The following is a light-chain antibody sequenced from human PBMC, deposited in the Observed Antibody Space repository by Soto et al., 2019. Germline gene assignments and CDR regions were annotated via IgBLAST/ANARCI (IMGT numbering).Light chain of an antibody. CDR1: QSISTY. Sequence: DIQMTQSPSSLSASVGDRVTITCRASQSISTYLNWYQQKPGNAPNLLIYAASTLQSGVPSRFSGSGSRTDFTLTIIGLQPEDFATYFCQHSYRTPYTFGQGTKLQIK. CDR3: QHSYRTPYT. V-gene: IGKV1-39*01. CDR2: AAS. J-gene: IGKJ2*01.